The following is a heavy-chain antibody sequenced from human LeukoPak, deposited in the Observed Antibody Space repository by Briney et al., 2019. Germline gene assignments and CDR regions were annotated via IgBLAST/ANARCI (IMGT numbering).Heavy chain of an antibody. CDR3: ARAEEYYYYDSSGYYPPDW. D-gene: IGHD3-22*01. J-gene: IGHJ4*02. Sequence: PGGSLRLSCAASGFTFSSYGMHWVRQAPGKGLEWVVVIWYDGSNKYYADSVKGRFTISRDNSKNTLYLQMNSLRAEDTAVYYCARAEEYYYYDSSGYYPPDWWGQGTLVTVSS. V-gene: IGHV3-33*01. CDR1: GFTFSSYG. CDR2: IWYDGSNK.